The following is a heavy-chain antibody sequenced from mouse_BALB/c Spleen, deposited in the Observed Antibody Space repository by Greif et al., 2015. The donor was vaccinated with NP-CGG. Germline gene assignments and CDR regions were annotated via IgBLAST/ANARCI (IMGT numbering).Heavy chain of an antibody. CDR1: GFNIKDFY. V-gene: IGHV14-3*02. D-gene: IGHD2-12*01. CDR2: IAPANGNT. J-gene: IGHJ4*01. Sequence: EVKLMESGAELVKPGASVKLSCTASGFNIKDFYIHWVKRRPEQGLEWIGRIAPANGNTKYDPKFLGKATITADTSSNTAWLQLSSLTSEDTAVYYCARYRYGGTGLMDYWGQGTSVTVSS. CDR3: ARYRYGGTGLMDY.